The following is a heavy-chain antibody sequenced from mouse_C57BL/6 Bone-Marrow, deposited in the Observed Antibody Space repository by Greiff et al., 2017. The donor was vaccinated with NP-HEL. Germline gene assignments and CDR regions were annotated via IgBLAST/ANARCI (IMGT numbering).Heavy chain of an antibody. CDR3: AREGSPYYYAMDY. CDR2: IYPRDGST. J-gene: IGHJ4*01. CDR1: RYTFTSYD. D-gene: IGHD1-1*02. Sequence: VQLQQSGPELVKPGASVKLSCKASRYTFTSYDINWVKQRPGQGLEWIGWIYPRDGSTKYNEKFKGKATLTVDTSSSTAYMELHSLTSEDSAVYFCAREGSPYYYAMDYWGQGTSVTVSS. V-gene: IGHV1-85*01.